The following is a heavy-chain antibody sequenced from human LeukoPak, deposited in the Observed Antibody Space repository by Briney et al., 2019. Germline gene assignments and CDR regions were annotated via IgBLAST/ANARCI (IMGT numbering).Heavy chain of an antibody. CDR2: TYRRSIFYN. V-gene: IGHV6-1*01. J-gene: IGHJ3*01. Sequence: SQTLSLTCAISGDSVSSNRVGWNRIGKSPSRGLEGLGRTYRRSIFYNDYVATLKTRIIITLDTSQYQLYMHLNAVHPEVKATDYCVRGSHSTFDLWGQGTRVTVSS. CDR3: VRGSHSTFDL. CDR1: GDSVSSNRVG. D-gene: IGHD2/OR15-2a*01.